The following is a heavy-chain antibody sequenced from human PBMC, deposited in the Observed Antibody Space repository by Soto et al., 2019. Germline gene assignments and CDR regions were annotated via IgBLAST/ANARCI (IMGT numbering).Heavy chain of an antibody. V-gene: IGHV3-30*18. CDR1: GFTFSSYG. CDR2: ISYDGSNK. J-gene: IGHJ4*02. D-gene: IGHD6-13*01. Sequence: QVQLVESGGGGVQPGRCLRLSCAASGFTFSSYGMHWVRQAPGTGLEWVAVISYDGSNKYYADSVKGRFTISRDNSKNTLYLQMNSLRAEDTAVYYCAKKLVKAYYFDYWGQGTLVTVSS. CDR3: AKKLVKAYYFDY.